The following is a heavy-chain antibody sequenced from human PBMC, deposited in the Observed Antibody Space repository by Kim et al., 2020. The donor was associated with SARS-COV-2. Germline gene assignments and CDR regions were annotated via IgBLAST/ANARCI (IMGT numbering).Heavy chain of an antibody. CDR2: ISHDSTYI. Sequence: GGSLRLSCTASGFAFGLYPMNWVRQAPGKGLEWVASISHDSTYIWHADSVKGRFTISRDNARNSLYLQMNSLRAEDTALYFCARDINWDLDYWGQGTLVSVSS. CDR3: ARDINWDLDY. D-gene: IGHD7-27*01. J-gene: IGHJ4*02. V-gene: IGHV3-21*06. CDR1: GFAFGLYP.